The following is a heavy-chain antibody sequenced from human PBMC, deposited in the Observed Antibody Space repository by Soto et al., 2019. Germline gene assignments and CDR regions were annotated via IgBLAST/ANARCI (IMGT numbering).Heavy chain of an antibody. V-gene: IGHV3-30*18. Sequence: QVQLVESGGGVVQPGRSLRLSCAASGFTFSSYGMHWVRQAPGKGLEWVAVISYDGSNKYYADSVKGRFTISRDNSKNKLYLQMNSLRAEDTAVYYCAKDTYYYDSSGYLDYWGQGTLVTVSS. J-gene: IGHJ4*02. D-gene: IGHD3-22*01. CDR2: ISYDGSNK. CDR1: GFTFSSYG. CDR3: AKDTYYYDSSGYLDY.